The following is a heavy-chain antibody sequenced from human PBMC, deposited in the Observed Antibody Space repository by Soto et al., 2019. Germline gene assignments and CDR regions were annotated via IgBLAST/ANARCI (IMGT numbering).Heavy chain of an antibody. D-gene: IGHD6-25*01. CDR2: IYHSGSA. V-gene: IGHV4-59*01. J-gene: IGHJ4*02. Sequence: EQLQESGPGLVKPSETLSLTCTLSGGSISSFYWSWIRQPPGKGLEWIGHIYHSGSANYNPSLKSRVTLSVDTSQNQFSLKLSSVTAADTAVYFCARDRSAGGLDSWGQGTLVTVSS. CDR3: ARDRSAGGLDS. CDR1: GGSISSFY.